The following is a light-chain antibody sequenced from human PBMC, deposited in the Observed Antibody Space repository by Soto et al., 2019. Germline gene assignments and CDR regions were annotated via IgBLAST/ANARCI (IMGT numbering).Light chain of an antibody. CDR3: QQYYNSIT. CDR1: QSVSSNY. V-gene: IGKV3-20*01. CDR2: DAS. Sequence: IVLTQSPDTLSLSPGERATLSCRASQSVSSNYLAWYQQKLGQAPRLLIYDASSRATGIPDRFSGSGSGTDFTLTISSLQAEDVAVYYCQQYYNSITFGQGTRLEIK. J-gene: IGKJ5*01.